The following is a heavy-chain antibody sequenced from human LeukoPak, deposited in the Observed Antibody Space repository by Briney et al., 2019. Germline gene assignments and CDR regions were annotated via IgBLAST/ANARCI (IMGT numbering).Heavy chain of an antibody. D-gene: IGHD2/OR15-2a*01. CDR1: GLTFGSSD. V-gene: IGHV3-64D*06. Sequence: PGGSLRLSCSVSGLTFGSSDMHWVRQAPGKALEYVSAITFHGRDTYYADSVNGRFTISRDNSKDTLYLQMSNLRPEDTAIYYCVKVGISTYDHWGQGTLVTVSS. J-gene: IGHJ4*02. CDR2: ITFHGRDT. CDR3: VKVGISTYDH.